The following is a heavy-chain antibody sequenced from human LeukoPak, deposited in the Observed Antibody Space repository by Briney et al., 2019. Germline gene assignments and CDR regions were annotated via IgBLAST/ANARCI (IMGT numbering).Heavy chain of an antibody. V-gene: IGHV1-18*04. D-gene: IGHD3-22*01. CDR3: ARCSPSRTNTNSYYFETTKKNAFYI. CDR2: ISAYSGEK. J-gene: IGHJ3*02. Sequence: ASVKVSCKPSGYTFNNYGITWVRQAPGQGLEWMGWISAYSGEKDYAQKFQDRVTMTTDTTTKTAYMELRNLKSDDTAFYYCARCSPSRTNTNSYYFETTKKNAFYIWGQGTMVTVSS. CDR1: GYTFNNYG.